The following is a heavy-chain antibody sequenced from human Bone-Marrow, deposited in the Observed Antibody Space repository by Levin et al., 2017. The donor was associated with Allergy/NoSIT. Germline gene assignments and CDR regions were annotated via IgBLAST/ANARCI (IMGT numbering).Heavy chain of an antibody. CDR3: ARDRGDYGIVVPKGLYGMDV. CDR1: GGSIRSYY. V-gene: IGHV4-59*01. J-gene: IGHJ6*02. CDR2: IYYSGST. D-gene: IGHD3-22*01. Sequence: SQTLSLTCTVSGGSIRSYYWSWIRQPPGKGLEWIGYIYYSGSTNYNPSLKSRVTISVDTSKNQFSLKLSSVTAADTAVYYCARDRGDYGIVVPKGLYGMDVWGQGTTVTVSS.